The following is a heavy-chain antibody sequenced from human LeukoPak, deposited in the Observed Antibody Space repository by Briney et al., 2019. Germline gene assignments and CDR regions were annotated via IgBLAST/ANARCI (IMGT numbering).Heavy chain of an antibody. Sequence: PGGSLRLSCAASGFTFSDYYMSWIRQAPGKGLEWISYISSSGRTIYYADSVKGRFTISRDNAKSSMFLQMNSLRADDTALYYCAKDIVASSGYYSIPFSAFDIWGQGTMVTVSS. J-gene: IGHJ3*02. V-gene: IGHV3-11*01. D-gene: IGHD3-22*01. CDR2: ISSSGRTI. CDR3: AKDIVASSGYYSIPFSAFDI. CDR1: GFTFSDYY.